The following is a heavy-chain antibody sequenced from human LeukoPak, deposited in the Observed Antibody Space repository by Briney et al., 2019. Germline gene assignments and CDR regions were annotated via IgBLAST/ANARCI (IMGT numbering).Heavy chain of an antibody. J-gene: IGHJ4*02. D-gene: IGHD6-13*01. CDR3: ARVNRAVAAALDY. Sequence: SETLSLTCSVSGGSIYTYYWSWIRRSPGKGLEWIGYIYHSGSTNYNPSLKSRVTISVDTSKNQFSLKLSSVTAADTAVYYCARVNRAVAAALDYWGQGTLVTVSS. CDR1: GGSIYTYY. CDR2: IYHSGST. V-gene: IGHV4-59*01.